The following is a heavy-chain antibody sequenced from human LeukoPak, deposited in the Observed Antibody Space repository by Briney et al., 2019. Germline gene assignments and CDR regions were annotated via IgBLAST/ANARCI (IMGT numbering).Heavy chain of an antibody. J-gene: IGHJ4*02. CDR1: GFTFTKFW. CDR3: GKLLRDDSRTLPAFDY. CDR2: IQEDGKKE. V-gene: IGHV3-7*03. Sequence: GGSLRLSCEASGFTFTKFWMSWVRQAPGKGLEWVANIQEDGKKENYVDSVRGRFTISRDNAKNSIYLQMNSLRAGDTAVYFCGKLLRDDSRTLPAFDYWGQGTLVTVSS. D-gene: IGHD3-22*01.